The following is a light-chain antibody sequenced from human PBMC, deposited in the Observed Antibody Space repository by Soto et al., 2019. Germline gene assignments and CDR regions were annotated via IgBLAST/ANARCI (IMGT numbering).Light chain of an antibody. CDR2: GAS. CDR1: QSISEY. CDR3: HSYNSIPRT. V-gene: IGKV1-27*01. J-gene: IGKJ1*01. Sequence: IQMAQSPSSLSASIGDRVTITCRASQSISEYLAWYQQRPGNAPNLLIYGASILQSGVPSRFSGSGSGTHFTLTISSLQPEDVATYYCHSYNSIPRTFGQGTTVEIK.